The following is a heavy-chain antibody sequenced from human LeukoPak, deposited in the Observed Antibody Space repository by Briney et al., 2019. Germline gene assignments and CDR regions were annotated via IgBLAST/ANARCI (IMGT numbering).Heavy chain of an antibody. CDR2: IKSKTDGGTT. D-gene: IGHD6-13*01. V-gene: IGHV3-15*01. Sequence: PGGPLRLSCAASGFTFSNAWMSWVRQAPGKGLEWVGRIKSKTDGGTTDYAAPVKGRFTISRDDSKNTLYLQMNSLKTEDTAVYYCTTRGSAGTRVFDYWGQGTLVTVSS. CDR3: TTRGSAGTRVFDY. CDR1: GFTFSNAW. J-gene: IGHJ4*02.